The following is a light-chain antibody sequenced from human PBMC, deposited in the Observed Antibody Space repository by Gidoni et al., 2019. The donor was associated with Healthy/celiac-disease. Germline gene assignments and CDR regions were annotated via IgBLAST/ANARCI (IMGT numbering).Light chain of an antibody. CDR2: GKN. J-gene: IGLJ2*01. Sequence: SSELTQDPAVSVALGQTVRITCQGDSLRSYYASWYQQKPGQAPVLVIYGKNNRPSGIPDRFSGSSSGNTASLTITGAQADDEADYYCNSRDISGNHVVFGGGTKLTVL. CDR1: SLRSYY. CDR3: NSRDISGNHVV. V-gene: IGLV3-19*01.